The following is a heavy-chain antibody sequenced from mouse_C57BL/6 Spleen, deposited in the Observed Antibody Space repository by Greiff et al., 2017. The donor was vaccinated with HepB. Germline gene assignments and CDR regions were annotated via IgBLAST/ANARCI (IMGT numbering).Heavy chain of an antibody. J-gene: IGHJ3*01. CDR2: ISNGGGST. Sequence: EVKLMESGGGLVQPGGSLKLSCAASGFTFSDYYMYWVRQTPEKRLEWVAYISNGGGSTYYPDTVKGRFTISRDNAKNTLYLQMSRLKSEDTAMYYCARDDGSSAWFAYWGQGTLVTVSA. CDR3: ARDDGSSAWFAY. CDR1: GFTFSDYY. D-gene: IGHD1-1*01. V-gene: IGHV5-12*01.